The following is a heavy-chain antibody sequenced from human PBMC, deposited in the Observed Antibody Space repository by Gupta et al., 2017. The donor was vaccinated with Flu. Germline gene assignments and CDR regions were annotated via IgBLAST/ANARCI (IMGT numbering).Heavy chain of an antibody. Sequence: EVHLLESGGGLVQPGGSLRLSCAASGFPFSNSAMSWVRQAPGKEMEWVAAMGANGGSTYYPGSVKGRFTISRDNSKNTLYLQLNTLRAEDTALYFCTKAPIRYISGTKPFDSWGQGTRVTVS. CDR1: GFPFSNSA. CDR2: MGANGGST. CDR3: TKAPIRYISGTKPFDS. V-gene: IGHV3-23*01. D-gene: IGHD1-7*01. J-gene: IGHJ4*02.